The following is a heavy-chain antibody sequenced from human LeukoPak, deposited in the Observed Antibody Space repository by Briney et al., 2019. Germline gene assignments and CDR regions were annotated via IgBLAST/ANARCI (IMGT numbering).Heavy chain of an antibody. CDR3: AREGGDYDDAFDI. Sequence: PGGSLRLSCAASGFTFSSYSMNWVRQAPGKGLEWVSSISSSSSYIYYADSVKGRFTISRDNAKNSLYLQMNSLRAEDTAVYYCAREGGDYDDAFDIWGQGTMVTVSS. CDR1: GFTFSSYS. J-gene: IGHJ3*02. CDR2: ISSSSSYI. D-gene: IGHD4-17*01. V-gene: IGHV3-21*01.